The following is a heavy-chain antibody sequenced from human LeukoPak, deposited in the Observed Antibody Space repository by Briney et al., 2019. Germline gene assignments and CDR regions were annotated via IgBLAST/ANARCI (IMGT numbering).Heavy chain of an antibody. Sequence: ASVKVSCKTSGYTFTNHYMHWMRQAPGQGLEWMGIINPSGDDTSYAQKFQGRVTMTRDMSTSTVYMELSSLRSEDTAVYYCARETRGEDFDLYFDYWGQGSLVTVSS. J-gene: IGHJ4*02. V-gene: IGHV1-46*01. CDR3: ARETRGEDFDLYFDY. D-gene: IGHD3-16*01. CDR2: INPSGDDT. CDR1: GYTFTNHY.